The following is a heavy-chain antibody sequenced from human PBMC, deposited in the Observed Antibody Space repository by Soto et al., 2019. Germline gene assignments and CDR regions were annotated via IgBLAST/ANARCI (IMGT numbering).Heavy chain of an antibody. CDR3: ARRYYYDSSVYDASDI. V-gene: IGHV5-51*01. CDR1: GYSFTSYW. Sequence: LVESLKISCKGSGYSFTSYWIGWVRQIPGKGLEWMGIIYPVDSDTRYSPSFQGQVTISADKSISTAYLQWSSLKASDTAMYYCARRYYYDSSVYDASDIWGKGKIVIVSS. J-gene: IGHJ3*02. CDR2: IYPVDSDT. D-gene: IGHD3-22*01.